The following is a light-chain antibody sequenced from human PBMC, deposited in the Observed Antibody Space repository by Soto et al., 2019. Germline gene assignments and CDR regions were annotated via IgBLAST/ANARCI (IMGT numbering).Light chain of an antibody. CDR2: GTS. J-gene: IGKJ5*01. CDR3: QRYGSSPLIT. V-gene: IGKV3-20*01. CDR1: QSVSSTY. Sequence: EIVLTQSPGTLALSPGERATLSCRASQSVSSTYLAWDQPTPGQAPRLIIYGTSSRATGIPDRFSGSGSGTDFTLTISRLEPEDFAVYFCQRYGSSPLITFGQGTRLEIK.